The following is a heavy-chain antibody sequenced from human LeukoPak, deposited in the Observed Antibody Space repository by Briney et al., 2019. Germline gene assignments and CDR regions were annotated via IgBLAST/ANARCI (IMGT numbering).Heavy chain of an antibody. CDR1: GFTFSSYG. V-gene: IGHV3-30*18. CDR2: ISYDGSNK. CDR3: AKVFMPYSNPRDNWFDP. D-gene: IGHD4-11*01. Sequence: PGGSLRLSCAASGFTFSSYGMHWVRQAPGKGLEWVAVISYDGSNKYYADSVKGRFTISRDNSKNTLYLQMNSLRAEDTAVYYCAKVFMPYSNPRDNWFDPWGQGTLVTVSS. J-gene: IGHJ5*02.